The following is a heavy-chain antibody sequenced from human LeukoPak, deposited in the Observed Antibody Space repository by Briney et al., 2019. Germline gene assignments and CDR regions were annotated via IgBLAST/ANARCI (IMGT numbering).Heavy chain of an antibody. CDR3: AKEVYHDSSAYSDY. CDR2: IAYDGSNI. J-gene: IGHJ4*02. CDR1: GFTFSSYG. Sequence: GGSLRLSCAASGFTFSSYGMHWVRQAPGKGLEWVAVIAYDGSNIYYADSVKGRFTTSRDNSENTVFLQMNSLRTEDTAIYYCAKEVYHDSSAYSDYWGQGTLVTVSS. V-gene: IGHV3-30*18. D-gene: IGHD3-22*01.